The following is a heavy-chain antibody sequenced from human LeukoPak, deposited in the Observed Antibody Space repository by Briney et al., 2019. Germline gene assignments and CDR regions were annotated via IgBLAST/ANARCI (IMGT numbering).Heavy chain of an antibody. V-gene: IGHV1-2*06. Sequence: ASVEVSCKASGYTFTGYYMHWVRQAPGQGLEWMGRIDPNSGGTNYAQKFQGRVTMTRDTSISTAYMELSRLRSDDTAVYYCASSEVTIFGEDGMDVWGQGTTVTVSS. D-gene: IGHD3-3*01. J-gene: IGHJ6*02. CDR1: GYTFTGYY. CDR3: ASSEVTIFGEDGMDV. CDR2: IDPNSGGT.